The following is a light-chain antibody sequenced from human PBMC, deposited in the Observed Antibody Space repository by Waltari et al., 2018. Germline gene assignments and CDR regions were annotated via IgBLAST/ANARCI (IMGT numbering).Light chain of an antibody. V-gene: IGKV1-39*01. Sequence: DIQMTQSPSSLSASVGDRVTIICRASQSISNYLNWYQQKPGKAPKLLIYAASTLQSGAPSRFSGSGSGTDFTLTISSLQPEDFATYYCQQSYNTPTLGPGTKVEI. J-gene: IGKJ3*01. CDR2: AAS. CDR1: QSISNY. CDR3: QQSYNTPT.